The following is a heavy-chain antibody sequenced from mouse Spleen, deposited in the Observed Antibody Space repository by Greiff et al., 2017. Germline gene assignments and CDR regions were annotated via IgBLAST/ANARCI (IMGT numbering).Heavy chain of an antibody. CDR1: GYTFTDYY. V-gene: IGHV1-84*02. Sequence: LVESGPELVKPGASVKISCKASGYTFTDYYINWVKQKPGQGLEWIGWIYPGSGNTKYNEKFKGKATLTVDTSSSTAYMQLSSLTSEDTAVYFCARSGGYDGFAYWGQGTLVTVSA. D-gene: IGHD2-2*01. CDR3: ARSGGYDGFAY. CDR2: IYPGSGNT. J-gene: IGHJ3*01.